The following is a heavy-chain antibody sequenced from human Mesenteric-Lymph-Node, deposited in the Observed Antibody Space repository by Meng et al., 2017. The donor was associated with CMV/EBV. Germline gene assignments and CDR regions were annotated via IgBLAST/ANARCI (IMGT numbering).Heavy chain of an antibody. D-gene: IGHD3-10*01. CDR2: ISHSSGRE. CDR3: GSMARGSSFFDY. CDR1: GFTLSDYY. V-gene: IGHV3-11*01. J-gene: IGHJ4*02. Sequence: SCAASGFTLSDYYIDWIRQAPGKGLEFVSYISHSSGREVYADSVKGRFSISRDNAKSLVYLQMNSLRAEDTAMYFCGSMARGSSFFDYWGQGTLVTVSS.